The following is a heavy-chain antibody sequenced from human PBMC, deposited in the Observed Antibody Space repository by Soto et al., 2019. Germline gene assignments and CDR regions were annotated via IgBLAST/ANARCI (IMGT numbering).Heavy chain of an antibody. CDR3: ERDYGGNSGDY. D-gene: IGHD4-17*01. CDR2: IYYSGST. Sequence: PSETLSLTCTVSGGSISSGDYYWSWIRQPPGKGLEWIGYIYYSGSTYYNPSLKSRVTISVDTSKNQFSLKLSSVTAADTAAYYCERDYGGNSGDYWGQGTLVTVYS. J-gene: IGHJ4*02. V-gene: IGHV4-30-4*01. CDR1: GGSISSGDYY.